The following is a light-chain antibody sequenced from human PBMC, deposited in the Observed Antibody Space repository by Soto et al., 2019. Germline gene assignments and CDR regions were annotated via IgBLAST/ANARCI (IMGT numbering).Light chain of an antibody. Sequence: DIKLTHSASVVSASVGDTVTITCRASQDISNYLAWFQQRPGRVPKRLIYAVASLLSGVPSRFSGSGSGTEFHLTISSLQPEDFATYYCLQHHSYPLTFGQGTRLETK. CDR2: AVA. J-gene: IGKJ5*01. CDR3: LQHHSYPLT. CDR1: QDISNY. V-gene: IGKV1-17*03.